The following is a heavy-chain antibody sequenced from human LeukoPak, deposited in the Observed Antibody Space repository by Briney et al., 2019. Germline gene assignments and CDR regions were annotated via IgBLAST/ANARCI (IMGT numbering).Heavy chain of an antibody. CDR1: GGSISTYY. J-gene: IGHJ4*02. Sequence: PSETLSLTCTVSGGSISTYYWSWIRQPPGKGLEWIGYISNSGSTNYNPSLKSRVTMSVDTSKNQFSLKVSSVTAADTTVYYCARGQQPTSCWGQGTLVTVSS. V-gene: IGHV4-59*01. CDR3: ARGQQPTSC. CDR2: ISNSGST. D-gene: IGHD2-15*01.